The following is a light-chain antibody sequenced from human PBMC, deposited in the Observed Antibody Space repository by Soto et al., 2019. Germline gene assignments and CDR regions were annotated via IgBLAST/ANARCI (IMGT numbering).Light chain of an antibody. J-gene: IGLJ2*01. Sequence: QTVVTQEPSLSVSPGGTVTLTCGLSSGSVSTGYYPSWYQQTPGQAPRTLMYSTNTRSSGVPDRFFGSILGNKAALTITGAQADDESDYYCVLYMGRGISVFGGGTKVTVL. CDR1: SGSVSTGYY. V-gene: IGLV8-61*01. CDR3: VLYMGRGISV. CDR2: STN.